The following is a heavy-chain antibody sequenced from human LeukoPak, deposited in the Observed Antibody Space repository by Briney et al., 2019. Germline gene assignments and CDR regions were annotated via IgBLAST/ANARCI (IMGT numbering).Heavy chain of an antibody. CDR3: ARGGVRYCSSTSCSPFDY. D-gene: IGHD2-2*01. J-gene: IGHJ4*02. CDR2: INHSGST. Sequence: SETLSLTCAVYGGSFSGYYWSRIRQPPGKGLEWIGEINHSGSTNYNPSLKSRVTISVDTFKNQFSLKLSSVTAADTAVYYCARGGVRYCSSTSCSPFDYWGQGTLVTVSS. CDR1: GGSFSGYY. V-gene: IGHV4-34*01.